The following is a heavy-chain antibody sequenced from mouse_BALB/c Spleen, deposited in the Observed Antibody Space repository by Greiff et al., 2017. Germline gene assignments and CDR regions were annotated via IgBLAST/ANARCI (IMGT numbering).Heavy chain of an antibody. Sequence: EVQRVESGGGLVKPGGSLKLSCAASGFTFSSYAMSWVRQTPEKRLEWVASISSGGSTYYPDSVKGRFTISRDNARNILYLQMSSLKSEDTAMYYCARRYGNYGFLFDYWGQGTTLTVSS. CDR3: ARRYGNYGFLFDY. J-gene: IGHJ2*01. CDR2: ISSGGST. CDR1: GFTFSSYA. D-gene: IGHD2-10*02. V-gene: IGHV5-6-5*01.